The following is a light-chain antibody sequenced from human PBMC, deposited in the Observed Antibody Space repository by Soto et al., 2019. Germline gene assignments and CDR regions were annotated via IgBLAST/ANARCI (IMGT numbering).Light chain of an antibody. Sequence: QSVLTQPPSTSGTPGQRVTISCSGSGSNIGNNYVYWYQHLPGTAPKLLVYRNNQRPSGVPDRFSGSKSGTSASLAISGLRSEDEADYYCAAWDDSLSVVFGGGTQLTVL. CDR3: AAWDDSLSVV. CDR2: RNN. J-gene: IGLJ2*01. CDR1: GSNIGNNY. V-gene: IGLV1-47*01.